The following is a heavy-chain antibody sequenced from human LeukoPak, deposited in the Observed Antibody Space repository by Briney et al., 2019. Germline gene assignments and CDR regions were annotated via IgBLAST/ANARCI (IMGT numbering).Heavy chain of an antibody. J-gene: IGHJ4*02. D-gene: IGHD2-2*01. V-gene: IGHV4-34*01. CDR2: IST. CDR3: ARGRDVGGYCSSTSCYPFDY. CDR1: GGSFSGYY. Sequence: SETLSLTCVVYGGSFSGYYWSWIRQPPGKGLEWIGEISTNYNPSLKSRVTISVDTSKNQFSLKLSSVTAADTAVYYCARGRDVGGYCSSTSCYPFDYWGQGTLVTVSS.